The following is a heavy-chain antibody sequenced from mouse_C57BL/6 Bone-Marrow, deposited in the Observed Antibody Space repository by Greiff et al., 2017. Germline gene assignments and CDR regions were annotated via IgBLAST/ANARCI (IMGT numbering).Heavy chain of an antibody. D-gene: IGHD1-1*01. V-gene: IGHV1-50*01. J-gene: IGHJ4*01. CDR1: GYTFTSYW. CDR3: ARRIDYYGSSSYYAMDY. Sequence: QVQLQQPGAELVKPGASVKLSCKASGYTFTSYWMQWVKQRPGQGLEWIGEIDPSDSYTNYNQKFKGKATLTVDTSSSTAYMQLSSLTSEDSAVYYCARRIDYYGSSSYYAMDYWGQGTSVTVSS. CDR2: IDPSDSYT.